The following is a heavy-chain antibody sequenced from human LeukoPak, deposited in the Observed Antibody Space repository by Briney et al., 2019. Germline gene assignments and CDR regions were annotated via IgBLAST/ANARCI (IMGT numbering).Heavy chain of an antibody. CDR1: GGSFSGYY. V-gene: IGHV4-59*01. CDR2: IYYSGTT. J-gene: IGHJ4*02. CDR3: ARVGYYDIMTGYYHFDS. Sequence: SETLSLTCAVYGGSFSGYYWSWIRQPPGKGLEWMGNIYYSGTTNYNPSLKSRVTISVDTSTNQFSLKLSSVTAADTAIYYCARVGYYDIMTGYYHFDSWGQGTLVTVSS. D-gene: IGHD3-9*01.